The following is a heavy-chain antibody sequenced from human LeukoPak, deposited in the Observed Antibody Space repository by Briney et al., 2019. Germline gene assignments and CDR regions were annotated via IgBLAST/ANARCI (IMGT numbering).Heavy chain of an antibody. CDR2: IYTSGST. Sequence: SETLSLTCTVSGGSISSYYWSWIRQPAGKGLEWIGRIYTSGSTNYNPSLKSRVTISVDTSKNQFSLKLSSVTAADTAVYYCASIVVVTAADPSDAFDIWGQGTVVTVSS. J-gene: IGHJ3*02. D-gene: IGHD2-21*02. CDR1: GGSISSYY. CDR3: ASIVVVTAADPSDAFDI. V-gene: IGHV4-4*07.